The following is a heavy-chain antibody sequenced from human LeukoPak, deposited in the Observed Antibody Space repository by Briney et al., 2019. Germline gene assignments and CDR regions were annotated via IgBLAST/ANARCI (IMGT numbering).Heavy chain of an antibody. CDR3: ARDRGYCSSTSCYYHWFDP. J-gene: IGHJ5*02. Sequence: SQTLSLTCTVSGGSISSGGYYWSWIRQHPGKGLEWIGYIYYSGSTYYNPYLKSRVTISVDTSKNQFSLKLSSVTAADTAVYYCARDRGYCSSTSCYYHWFDPWGQGTLVTVSS. CDR2: IYYSGST. D-gene: IGHD2-2*01. CDR1: GGSISSGGYY. V-gene: IGHV4-31*03.